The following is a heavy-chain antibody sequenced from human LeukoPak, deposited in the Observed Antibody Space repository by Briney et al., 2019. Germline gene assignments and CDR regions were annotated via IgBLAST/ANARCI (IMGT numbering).Heavy chain of an antibody. CDR3: ARVAGYLPTRWFDP. CDR2: INQDGTQK. Sequence: GGSLRLSCEASGFSFSNSWMSWVRQAPGKGLEWVANINQDGTQKYFVDSIKGRITISRDNAKNSLYLQMNSLRAEDTAVYYCARVAGYLPTRWFDPWGQGTHVTVSS. CDR1: GFSFSNSW. V-gene: IGHV3-7*01. J-gene: IGHJ5*02. D-gene: IGHD6-25*01.